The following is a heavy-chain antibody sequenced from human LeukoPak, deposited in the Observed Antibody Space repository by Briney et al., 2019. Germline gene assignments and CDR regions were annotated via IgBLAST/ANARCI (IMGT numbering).Heavy chain of an antibody. V-gene: IGHV3-23*01. Sequence: QAGGSLRLSCAASGFTFSSYGMHWVRQAPGKGLECVSAISGSGGSTYYADSVKGRFTISRDNSKNTLYLQMNSLRAEDTAVYYCAKWEDYYDSSGYYDWFDPWGQGTLVTVSS. CDR3: AKWEDYYDSSGYYDWFDP. CDR2: ISGSGGST. D-gene: IGHD3-22*01. J-gene: IGHJ5*02. CDR1: GFTFSSYG.